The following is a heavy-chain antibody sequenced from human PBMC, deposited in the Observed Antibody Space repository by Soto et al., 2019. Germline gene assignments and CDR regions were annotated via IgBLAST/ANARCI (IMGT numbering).Heavy chain of an antibody. CDR2: IYYSGST. V-gene: IGHV4-31*03. D-gene: IGHD4-17*01. Sequence: QVQLQESGPGLVKPSQTLSLTCTVSGGSLSSGGYYWSWIRQHPGKVLEWIGYIYYSGSTYYNPSLKSRVTISVDTSKNQFSLKLSSVTAADTAVYYCARDGKDDYGDYVFDYWGQGTLVTVSS. CDR3: ARDGKDDYGDYVFDY. CDR1: GGSLSSGGYY. J-gene: IGHJ4*02.